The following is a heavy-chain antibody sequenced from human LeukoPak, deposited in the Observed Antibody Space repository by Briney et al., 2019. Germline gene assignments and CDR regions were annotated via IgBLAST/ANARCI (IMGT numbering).Heavy chain of an antibody. V-gene: IGHV3-23*01. J-gene: IGHJ4*02. CDR1: GFTFSSYA. Sequence: GSLRLSCAASGFTFSSYAMSWVRQAPGKGLEWVSAISGSGGSTYYADSVKGRFTISRDNSKNTLYLQMNSLRAEDTAVYYCAKLGYYYDSSGYPFYFDYWGQGTLVTVSS. CDR3: AKLGYYYDSSGYPFYFDY. D-gene: IGHD3-22*01. CDR2: ISGSGGST.